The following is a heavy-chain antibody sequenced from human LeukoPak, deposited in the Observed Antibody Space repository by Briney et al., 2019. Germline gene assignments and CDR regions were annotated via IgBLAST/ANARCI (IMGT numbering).Heavy chain of an antibody. D-gene: IGHD3-22*01. CDR2: INSDGSST. CDR1: GFTFSSYW. J-gene: IGHJ3*02. CDR3: ARESYYYDSSGCTYAFDI. Sequence: GGSLRLSCAASGFTFSSYWMHWVRQAPGKGLVWVSRINSDGSSTSYADSVKGRFTISRDNAKNTLYLQMNSLRAEDTAVYYCARESYYYDSSGCTYAFDIWGQGTMVTVSS. V-gene: IGHV3-74*01.